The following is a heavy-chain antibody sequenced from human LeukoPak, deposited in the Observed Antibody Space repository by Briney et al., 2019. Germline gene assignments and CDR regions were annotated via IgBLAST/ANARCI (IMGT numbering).Heavy chain of an antibody. Sequence: PSETLSLTCAVSGGSISSGGYSWSWIRQPPGKGLEWIGYIYHSGSTYYNPSLKSRVTISVDRSKDQFSLKLSSVTAADTAVYYCARAPYCGGDCSIPYFDYWGQGTLVTVSS. CDR2: IYHSGST. CDR1: GGSISSGGYS. J-gene: IGHJ4*02. V-gene: IGHV4-30-2*01. CDR3: ARAPYCGGDCSIPYFDY. D-gene: IGHD2-21*02.